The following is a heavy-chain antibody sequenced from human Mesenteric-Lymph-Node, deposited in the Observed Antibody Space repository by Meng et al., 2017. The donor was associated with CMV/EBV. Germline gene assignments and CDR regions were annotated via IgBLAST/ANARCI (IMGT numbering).Heavy chain of an antibody. V-gene: IGHV4-34*01. J-gene: IGHJ5*02. CDR3: ARALKPLRITIFGVDRGWFDP. D-gene: IGHD3-3*01. Sequence: GSLRLSCDVSGGSFSGYYWNWIRQAPGRGLEWIGEVNHSGSPNYNPSLESRVTISIDTSKNQFSLKMRSVTAADTAVYYCARALKPLRITIFGVDRGWFDPWGQGTLVTVSS. CDR2: VNHSGSP. CDR1: GGSFSGYY.